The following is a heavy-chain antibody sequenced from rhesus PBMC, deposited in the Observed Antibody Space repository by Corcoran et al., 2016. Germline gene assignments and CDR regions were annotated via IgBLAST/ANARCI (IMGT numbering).Heavy chain of an antibody. CDR2: IYGSGSST. J-gene: IGHJ4*01. CDR3: ARRGPGPLDY. V-gene: IGHV4-169*01. D-gene: IGHD5-42*01. Sequence: QLQLQESGPGLVKPSETLSVTCAVSGGSISSNYWSWIRQPPGKGLEWIGRIYGSGSSTNYNPSLKSRVTLSVDTSKNRLSLKLSSVPAADTAVYYCARRGPGPLDYWGQGVLVTVSS. CDR1: GGSISSNY.